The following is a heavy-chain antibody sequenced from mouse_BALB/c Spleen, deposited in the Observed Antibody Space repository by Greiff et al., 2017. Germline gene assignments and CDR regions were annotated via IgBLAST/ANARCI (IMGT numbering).Heavy chain of an antibody. CDR3: ARDRRSTMITTFAY. V-gene: IGHV5-4*02. Sequence: VQLKESGGGLVKPGGSLKLSCAASGFTFSDYYMYWVRQTPEKRLEWVATISDGGSYTYYPDSVKGRFTISRDNAKNNLYLQMSSLKSEDTAMYYCARDRRSTMITTFAYWGQGTLVTVSA. CDR1: GFTFSDYY. J-gene: IGHJ3*01. CDR2: ISDGGSYT. D-gene: IGHD2-4*01.